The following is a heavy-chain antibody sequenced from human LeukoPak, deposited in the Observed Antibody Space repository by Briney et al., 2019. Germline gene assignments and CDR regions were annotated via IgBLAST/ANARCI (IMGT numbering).Heavy chain of an antibody. D-gene: IGHD6-13*01. CDR2: ISSSSSYI. V-gene: IGHV3-21*01. CDR1: GFTFSTYS. J-gene: IGHJ4*02. Sequence: GGSLRLSCAASGFTFSTYSLNWVRQAPGRGLEWVSFISSSSSYIYYADSVKGRFTISRDNPKNSLYLQMNSLRAEDTAVYYCARARRYYSSLESFDYWGQGTLVTVSS. CDR3: ARARRYYSSLESFDY.